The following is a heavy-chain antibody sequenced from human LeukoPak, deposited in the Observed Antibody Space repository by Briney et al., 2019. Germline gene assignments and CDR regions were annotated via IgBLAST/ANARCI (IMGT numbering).Heavy chain of an antibody. V-gene: IGHV1-2*04. CDR3: ARGGLDGYSYFEY. CDR1: GYTFTGYY. CDR2: INPNSGGT. J-gene: IGHJ4*02. Sequence: GASVKVSCKASGYTFTGYYMHWVRQAPGQGLEWMGWINPNSGGTNYAQKFQGWVTMTRDTSISTAYMELSRLRSEDTAVYYCARGGLDGYSYFEYWGQGTLVTVSS. D-gene: IGHD5-18*01.